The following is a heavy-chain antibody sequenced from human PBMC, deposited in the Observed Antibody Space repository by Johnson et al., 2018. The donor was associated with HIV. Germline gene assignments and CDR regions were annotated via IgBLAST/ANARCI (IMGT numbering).Heavy chain of an antibody. CDR2: ISYDGSNK. CDR3: ARERGLPDAFDI. V-gene: IGHV3-30*04. CDR1: GFTFSSYA. J-gene: IGHJ3*02. D-gene: IGHD3-16*01. Sequence: QVKLVESGGGVVQPGRSLRLSCAASGFTFSSYAMHWVRQAPGKGLEWVAVISYDGSNKYYADSVKGRFTISRDNSKNTLYLQMNSLRAEDTAVYYCARERGLPDAFDIWGQGTMVTVSS.